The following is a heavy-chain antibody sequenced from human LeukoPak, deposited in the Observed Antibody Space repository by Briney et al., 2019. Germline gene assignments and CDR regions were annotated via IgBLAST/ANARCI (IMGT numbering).Heavy chain of an antibody. CDR2: ISSSSITI. Sequence: GGSLRLSCAVSGFPLSSYSINWVRQAPGKGLEWVSYISSSSITIYYADSVKGRFTISRGNAKNSLYLQMNSLRAEDTAVYYCAKFTRSSGDCLWGQGILVTVSS. V-gene: IGHV3-48*04. J-gene: IGHJ4*02. CDR3: AKFTRSSGDCL. D-gene: IGHD2-21*01. CDR1: GFPLSSYS.